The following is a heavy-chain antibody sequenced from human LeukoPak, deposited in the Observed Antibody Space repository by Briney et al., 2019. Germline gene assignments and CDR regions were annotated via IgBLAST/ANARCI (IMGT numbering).Heavy chain of an antibody. D-gene: IGHD6-13*01. CDR1: GFTFSSYG. Sequence: PGGSLRLSCAASGFTFSSYGMHWVRQAPGKGLEWVAVISYDGSNKYYADSVKGRFTISRDNSKNTLYLQMNSLRAEDTAVYYCAKTEQQLDLDYWGQGTLVTVSS. V-gene: IGHV3-30*18. J-gene: IGHJ4*02. CDR2: ISYDGSNK. CDR3: AKTEQQLDLDY.